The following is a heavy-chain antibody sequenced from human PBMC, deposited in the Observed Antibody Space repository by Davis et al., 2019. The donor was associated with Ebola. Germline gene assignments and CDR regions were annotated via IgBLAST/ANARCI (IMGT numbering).Heavy chain of an antibody. V-gene: IGHV3-73*01. CDR3: TSTLGTLDY. CDR2: IRSKDNNYAT. J-gene: IGHJ4*02. CDR1: GFTLSGSA. D-gene: IGHD7-27*01. Sequence: PGGSLRLSCTASGFTLSGSAMHWVRQASGKGLEWVGRIRSKDNNYATAYSASVQGRFSVSRDDSKNTAYLQMNSLKTEDTAVYYCTSTLGTLDYWGQGTLVTVSS.